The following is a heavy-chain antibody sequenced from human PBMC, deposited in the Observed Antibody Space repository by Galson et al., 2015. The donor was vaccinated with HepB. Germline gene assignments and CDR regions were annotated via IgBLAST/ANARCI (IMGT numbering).Heavy chain of an antibody. CDR3: ARRAGASGGFSFDY. J-gene: IGHJ4*02. Sequence: SLRLSCAASGFTFSSYGMHWVRQAPGKGLEWVTVISYDGRNQNYADSVMGRFTISRDNSKDTVYLQMSSLRADDTAVYYCARRAGASGGFSFDYWGQGSLVTVSS. V-gene: IGHV3-30*03. CDR1: GFTFSSYG. D-gene: IGHD3-10*01. CDR2: ISYDGRNQ.